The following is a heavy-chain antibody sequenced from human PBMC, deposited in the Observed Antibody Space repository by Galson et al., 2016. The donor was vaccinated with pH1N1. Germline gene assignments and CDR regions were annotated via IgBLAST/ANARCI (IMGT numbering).Heavy chain of an antibody. Sequence: ETLSLTCGVSGYSITRGYYWGWIRQPPGKGLEWIGTIHHTGNTDYNPSLKNRLTISLDTSKNQFSLKLISVTAADTAMYYCARRYSSGWSGGDDAFDIWGQGTMITVSS. CDR3: ARRYSSGWSGGDDAFDI. V-gene: IGHV4-38-2*01. D-gene: IGHD6-19*01. J-gene: IGHJ3*02. CDR2: IHHTGNT. CDR1: GYSITRGYY.